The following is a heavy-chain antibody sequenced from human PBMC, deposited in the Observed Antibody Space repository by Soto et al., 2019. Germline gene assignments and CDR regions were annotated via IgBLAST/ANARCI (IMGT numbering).Heavy chain of an antibody. V-gene: IGHV2-70*01. CDR1: GFSLSTSGMC. CDR2: IDWDDDK. D-gene: IGHD3-22*01. Sequence: GPTLVNPTQTLTLTCTFSGFSLSTSGMCVSWIRQPPGKALEWLALIDWDDDKYYSTSLKTRLTISKDTSKNQVVLTMTNMDPVDTATYYCARDYYDSSARGDYFDYWGQGTLVTVSS. CDR3: ARDYYDSSARGDYFDY. J-gene: IGHJ4*02.